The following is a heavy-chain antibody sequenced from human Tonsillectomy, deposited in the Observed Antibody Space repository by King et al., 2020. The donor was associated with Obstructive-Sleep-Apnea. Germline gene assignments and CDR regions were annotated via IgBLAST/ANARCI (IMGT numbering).Heavy chain of an antibody. J-gene: IGHJ4*02. CDR3: ARGWNSSSWYTVFDY. CDR2: INHSGST. CDR1: GGSFSGYY. Sequence: VQLQQWGAGLLKPSETLSLTCAVYGGSFSGYYWSWIRQPPGKGLEWIGEINHSGSTNYNPPLKSRVTISVDTSKNQFSLKLSSVTAADTAVYYCARGWNSSSWYTVFDYWGQGTLVTVSS. V-gene: IGHV4-34*01. D-gene: IGHD6-13*01.